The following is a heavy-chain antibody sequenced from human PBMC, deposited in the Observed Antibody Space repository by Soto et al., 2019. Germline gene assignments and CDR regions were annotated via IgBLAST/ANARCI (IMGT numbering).Heavy chain of an antibody. D-gene: IGHD2-15*01. CDR2: ISYDGSNK. V-gene: IGHV3-30-3*01. J-gene: IGHJ6*02. Sequence: QVQLVESGGGVVQPGRSLRLSCAASGFTFSSYAMHWVRQAPGKGLEWVAVISYDGSNKYYADSVKGRFTISRDNSKNTLDLQMNSLRAEDTAVYYCARDWGYCSGGSCYSELYYYYGMDVWGQGTTVTVSS. CDR1: GFTFSSYA. CDR3: ARDWGYCSGGSCYSELYYYYGMDV.